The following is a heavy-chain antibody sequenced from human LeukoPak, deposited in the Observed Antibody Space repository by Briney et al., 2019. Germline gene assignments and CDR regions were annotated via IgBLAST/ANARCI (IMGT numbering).Heavy chain of an antibody. J-gene: IGHJ4*02. CDR2: ISGSGGST. Sequence: PGGSLRLSCAASGFTFSSYAMSWVRQAPGKGLEWVSAISGSGGSTYYADSVKGRFTISRDNSKNTLYLQMNSLRAEDTAVYYCAKDRYHDSSGPWGWYFDYWGQGTLVTVSS. CDR3: AKDRYHDSSGPWGWYFDY. CDR1: GFTFSSYA. V-gene: IGHV3-23*01. D-gene: IGHD3-22*01.